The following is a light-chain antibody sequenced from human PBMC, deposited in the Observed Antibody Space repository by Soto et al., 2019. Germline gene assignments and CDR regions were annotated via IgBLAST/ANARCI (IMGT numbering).Light chain of an antibody. CDR3: QQYDTYYS. V-gene: IGKV1-5*03. Sequence: THKTKTPSTLSAYVGDRVTITCRASQSISEWLAWYQQKPGKPPNILIYAASTLASGVPSRFSGSGSGTEFALTISSLQPEDLATYYCQQYDTYYSFGQGTKVDIK. J-gene: IGKJ2*03. CDR2: AAS. CDR1: QSISEW.